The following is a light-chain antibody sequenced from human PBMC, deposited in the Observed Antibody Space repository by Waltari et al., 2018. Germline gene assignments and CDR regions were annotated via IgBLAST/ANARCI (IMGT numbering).Light chain of an antibody. CDR2: GAS. CDR3: QQYGSSPRS. Sequence: EIVLTQSPGTLSLSPGERATLSCRASQSVSSSYLAWYQQKPGQAPRRLIYGASSRATGIPDRFSGSGSGTDFTLTISSLEPEDFAVYYCQQYGSSPRSFGQWTKVEIK. CDR1: QSVSSSY. J-gene: IGKJ1*01. V-gene: IGKV3-20*01.